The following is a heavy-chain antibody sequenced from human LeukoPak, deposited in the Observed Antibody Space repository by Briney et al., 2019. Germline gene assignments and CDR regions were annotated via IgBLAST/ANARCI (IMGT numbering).Heavy chain of an antibody. CDR1: GFTFSSYG. D-gene: IGHD1-26*01. Sequence: GGSLRLSCAASGFTFSSYGMHWVRQAPGKGLERVAFIRYDGSNKYYADSVKGRFTISRDNSKNTLYLQMNSLRAEDTAVYYCASIVGATTSGFADYWGQGTLVTVSS. CDR3: ASIVGATTSGFADY. CDR2: IRYDGSNK. V-gene: IGHV3-30*02. J-gene: IGHJ4*02.